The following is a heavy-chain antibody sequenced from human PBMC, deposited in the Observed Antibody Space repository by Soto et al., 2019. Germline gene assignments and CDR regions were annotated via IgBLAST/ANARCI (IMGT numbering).Heavy chain of an antibody. J-gene: IGHJ3*02. CDR3: AKRGLDSSGGSSGAFDI. D-gene: IGHD2-15*01. CDR2: ISWNSGSI. V-gene: IGHV3-9*01. CDR1: GFTFDDYA. Sequence: GGSLRLSCAASGFTFDDYAMHWVRQAPGKGLEWVSGISWNSGSIGYADSVKGRFTISRDNAKNSLYLQMNSLRAEDTALYYCAKRGLDSSGGSSGAFDIWGQGTMVTVSS.